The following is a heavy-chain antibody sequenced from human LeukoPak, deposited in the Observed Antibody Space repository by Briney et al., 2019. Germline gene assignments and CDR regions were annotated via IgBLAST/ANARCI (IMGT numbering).Heavy chain of an antibody. V-gene: IGHV3-48*03. D-gene: IGHD6-13*01. Sequence: PGGSLRLSCAASGFTFSSYEMNWVRQAPGKGLEWVSYISSSGSTIYYADSVKGRFTISRDHAKNSLYLQMNSLRAEDTAVYYCASQSSWYRYYFDYWGQGTLVTVSS. J-gene: IGHJ4*02. CDR3: ASQSSWYRYYFDY. CDR2: ISSSGSTI. CDR1: GFTFSSYE.